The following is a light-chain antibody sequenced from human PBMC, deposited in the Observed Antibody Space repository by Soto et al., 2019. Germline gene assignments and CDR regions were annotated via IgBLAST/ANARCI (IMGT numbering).Light chain of an antibody. Sequence: EIGLTQSPATLSLSPGERATLSCRASQSVRIFLAWYQQKPGQAPRLLIYDASNRATGIPDRFSGSGSGTDFTLTISSLEPEDFAVYYCQQRGNWPLYSFGQGTKVEMK. V-gene: IGKV3-11*01. J-gene: IGKJ2*01. CDR3: QQRGNWPLYS. CDR2: DAS. CDR1: QSVRIF.